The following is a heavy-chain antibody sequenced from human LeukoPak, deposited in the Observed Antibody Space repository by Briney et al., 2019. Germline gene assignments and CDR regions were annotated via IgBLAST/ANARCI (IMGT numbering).Heavy chain of an antibody. CDR1: GFTFSSYS. J-gene: IGHJ4*02. CDR3: AREAFDY. D-gene: IGHD2/OR15-2a*01. V-gene: IGHV3-21*01. Sequence: GGSLRLSCAASGFTFSSYSMNWVRQAPGKGLEWVSSISSSSYIYYADTVKGRFTISRDNAKNSLYLQMNSLRAEDTAVYYCAREAFDYWGQGTLVTVSS. CDR2: ISSSSYI.